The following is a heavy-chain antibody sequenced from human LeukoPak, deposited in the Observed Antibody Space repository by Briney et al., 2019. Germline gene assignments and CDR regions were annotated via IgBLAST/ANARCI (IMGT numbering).Heavy chain of an antibody. CDR1: GGSISTTDYY. V-gene: IGHV4-39*07. CDR3: ARDPIAAAGSDEDF. D-gene: IGHD6-13*01. Sequence: SETLSLTCTVSGGSISTTDYYWAWIRQPPGKGLEWIGSIYYSGSTHHNPSLKSRVTISVDTSKNHFSLKLGSMTAADTAIYYCARDPIAAAGSDEDFWGQGTLVTVSS. CDR2: IYYSGST. J-gene: IGHJ4*02.